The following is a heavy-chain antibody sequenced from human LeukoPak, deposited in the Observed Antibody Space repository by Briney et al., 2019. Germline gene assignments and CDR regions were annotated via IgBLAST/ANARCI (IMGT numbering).Heavy chain of an antibody. CDR1: GGSISSGDYY. D-gene: IGHD3-22*01. Sequence: PSQTLSLTCTVSGGSISSGDYYWSWIRQPPGKGLEWIGYIYYSGSTNYNPSLKSRVTISVDTSKNQFSLKLSSVTAADTAVYYCARVGYYDSSGRPPRLFDLWGRGTLVTVSS. CDR3: ARVGYYDSSGRPPRLFDL. J-gene: IGHJ2*01. V-gene: IGHV4-61*08. CDR2: IYYSGST.